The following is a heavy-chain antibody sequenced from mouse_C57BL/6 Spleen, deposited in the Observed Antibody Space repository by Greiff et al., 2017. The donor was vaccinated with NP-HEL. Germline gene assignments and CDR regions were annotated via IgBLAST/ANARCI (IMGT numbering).Heavy chain of an antibody. CDR1: GFTFSDYY. V-gene: IGHV5-12*01. CDR3: ARQDRGFDY. Sequence: EVKLQESGGGLVQPGGSLKLSCAASGFTFSDYYMYWVRQTPEKRLEWVAYISNGGGSTYYPDTVKGRFTISRDNAKNTLYLQMSRLKSEDTAMYYCARQDRGFDYWGQGTTLTVSS. CDR2: ISNGGGST. J-gene: IGHJ2*01.